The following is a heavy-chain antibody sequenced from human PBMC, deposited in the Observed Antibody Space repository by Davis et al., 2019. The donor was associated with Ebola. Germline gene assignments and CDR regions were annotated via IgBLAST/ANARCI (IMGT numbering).Heavy chain of an antibody. J-gene: IGHJ4*02. V-gene: IGHV1-46*01. CDR1: GYTFTNYY. CDR3: ARAIYYYDNSGYSDY. CDR2: INPNDGRT. Sequence: ASVKVSCKASGYTFTNYYMHWVRQAPGQGLEWMGMINPNDGRTIYAQKFQGRVTETRDTSTYTPYMELSSLRSEDTAVYYCARAIYYYDNSGYSDYWGQGTLVTVSS. D-gene: IGHD3-22*01.